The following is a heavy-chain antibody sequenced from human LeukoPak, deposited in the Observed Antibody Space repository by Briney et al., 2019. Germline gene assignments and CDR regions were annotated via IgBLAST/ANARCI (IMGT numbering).Heavy chain of an antibody. CDR1: GFTFSGYW. CDR3: ATLSDAIAAAGTRNY. V-gene: IGHV3-74*01. J-gene: IGHJ4*02. D-gene: IGHD6-13*01. CDR2: INNDGTAK. Sequence: PGGSLRLSCAASGFTFSGYWMHWVRQAPGKGLVWVSRINNDGTAKWNADSVEGRFIISRDNAKNALYLQMDSLRAEDTAVYYCATLSDAIAAAGTRNYWGQGTLVTVSS.